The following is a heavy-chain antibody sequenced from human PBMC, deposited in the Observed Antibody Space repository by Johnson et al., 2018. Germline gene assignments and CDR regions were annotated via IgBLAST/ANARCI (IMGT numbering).Heavy chain of an antibody. J-gene: IGHJ6*02. Sequence: QVQLQESGGGVVQPGGSLRLSCAASAFTFSNYGMPWVRQAPGKGLEWVAVISFDGSNKYYTDSVKGRFTISRENYKNTLYLQMNSLRPEDTAVYYCAKDYGDYIYYNGMDVWGQGTTVSVSS. CDR3: AKDYGDYIYYNGMDV. V-gene: IGHV3-30*18. CDR1: AFTFSNYG. CDR2: ISFDGSNK. D-gene: IGHD4-17*01.